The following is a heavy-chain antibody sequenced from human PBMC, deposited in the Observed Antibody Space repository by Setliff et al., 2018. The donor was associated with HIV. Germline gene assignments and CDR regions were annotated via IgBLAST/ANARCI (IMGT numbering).Heavy chain of an antibody. CDR2: INHSGRT. J-gene: IGHJ4*02. Sequence: SETLSLTCAVYGGSFSDNYWSWIRQSPGKGLEWIGEINHSGRTKYSPSLRSRVSISVDTSKNQFSLKLTSVTAADTAVYYCASAGSGTRAPPRYWGQGTLVTVSS. V-gene: IGHV4-34*01. CDR3: ASAGSGTRAPPRY. D-gene: IGHD1-1*01. CDR1: GGSFSDNY.